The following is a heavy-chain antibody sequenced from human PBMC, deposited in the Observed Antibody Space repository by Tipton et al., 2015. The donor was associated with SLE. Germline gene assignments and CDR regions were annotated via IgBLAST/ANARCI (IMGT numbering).Heavy chain of an antibody. V-gene: IGHV3-30*04. CDR2: ISYDGSNK. CDR1: GFTFSSYA. J-gene: IGHJ5*02. Sequence: SLRLSCAASGFTFSSYAMHWVRQAPGKGLEWVAVISYDGSNKYYADSVKGRFTISRDNSKNTLYLQMNSLRAEDTAVYYCAKDGGGSWDWFDPWGQGTLVTVSS. CDR3: AKDGGGSWDWFDP. D-gene: IGHD2-15*01.